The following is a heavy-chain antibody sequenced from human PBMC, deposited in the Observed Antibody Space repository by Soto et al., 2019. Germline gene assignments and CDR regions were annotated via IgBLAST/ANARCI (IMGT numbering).Heavy chain of an antibody. Sequence: EVQLVESGGGLVKPGGSLRLSCAASGFTFSSSSMNWVRQAPGKGLEWVSSISSSSSYIYYADSVKGRFTISRDNAKNSLYLQMNSLRAEDTAVYYCARSPIFGVVTIKGNWFDPWGQGTLVTVSS. V-gene: IGHV3-21*01. CDR1: GFTFSSSS. J-gene: IGHJ5*02. D-gene: IGHD3-3*01. CDR3: ARSPIFGVVTIKGNWFDP. CDR2: ISSSSSYI.